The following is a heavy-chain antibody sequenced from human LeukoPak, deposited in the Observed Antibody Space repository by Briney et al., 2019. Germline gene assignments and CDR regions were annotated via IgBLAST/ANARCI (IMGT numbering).Heavy chain of an antibody. Sequence: SETLSLTCVVYGGSFSGYYWTWIRQPPGKGLEWIGEINHRGRTNYNPSLKSRVTISVDTSKNQFSLKLSSVTAADTAVYYCVLGDYNFNWFHPWGQGTLVTVSS. CDR1: GGSFSGYY. J-gene: IGHJ5*02. D-gene: IGHD4-17*01. CDR3: VLGDYNFNWFHP. CDR2: INHRGRT. V-gene: IGHV4-34*01.